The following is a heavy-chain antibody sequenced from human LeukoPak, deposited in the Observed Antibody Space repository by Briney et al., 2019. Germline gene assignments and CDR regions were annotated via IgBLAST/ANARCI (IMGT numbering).Heavy chain of an antibody. J-gene: IGHJ5*02. CDR3: ARGRGYETPADPNWFDP. V-gene: IGHV4-39*07. Sequence: PSETLSLTCTVSGGSISSSSYYWGWIRQPPGKGLEWIGSIYYSGSTYYNPSLKSRVTISVDTSKNQFSLKLSSVTAADTAVYYCARGRGYETPADPNWFDPWGQGTLVTVSS. D-gene: IGHD2-2*01. CDR2: IYYSGST. CDR1: GGSISSSSYY.